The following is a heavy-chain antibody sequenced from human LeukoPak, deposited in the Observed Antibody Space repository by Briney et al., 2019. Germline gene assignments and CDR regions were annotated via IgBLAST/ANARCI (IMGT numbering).Heavy chain of an antibody. CDR3: ARGVVLGQDDAFDT. CDR1: GGSISNYY. D-gene: IGHD3/OR15-3a*01. Sequence: PSETLSLTCTVSGGSISNYYCSWIRQPPGKGLEWIGYIFYRGSIDYSPSLQSRVTISVDTSKNHLSLRLTSVTAADTAVYFCARGVVLGQDDAFDTWGRGTMVTVSS. J-gene: IGHJ3*02. CDR2: IFYRGSI. V-gene: IGHV4-59*12.